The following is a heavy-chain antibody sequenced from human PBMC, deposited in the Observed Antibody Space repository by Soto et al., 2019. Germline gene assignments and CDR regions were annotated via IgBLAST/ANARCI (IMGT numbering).Heavy chain of an antibody. J-gene: IGHJ5*02. CDR3: ARQRRGGYWFDP. Sequence: SETLSLTCAVSGVSVTNGDYYWSWMRQSPGKGLEWIGNIYYSETTSYNPSLNSRLSISIDTSRNQFSLQLTSVTAANTAIYYCARQRRGGYWFDPWGQGTLVTVSS. CDR2: IYYSETT. CDR1: GVSVTNGDYY. V-gene: IGHV4-30-4*01.